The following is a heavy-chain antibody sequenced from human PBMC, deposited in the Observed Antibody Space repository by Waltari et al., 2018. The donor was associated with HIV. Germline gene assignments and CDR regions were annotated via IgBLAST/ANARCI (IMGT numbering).Heavy chain of an antibody. V-gene: IGHV4-38-2*02. CDR2: MYHSGTT. CDR1: GYSISSGYY. D-gene: IGHD7-27*01. Sequence: QVQLQESGPGLVKPSETLSLTCTVSGYSISSGYYWGWIRQPPGKGLGWIGSMYHSGTTYYNPSLNRRVTMSVDTSKNQFSLKLSSVTAADTAVYYCARRSGEYWYFDLWGRGTLVTVSS. J-gene: IGHJ2*01. CDR3: ARRSGEYWYFDL.